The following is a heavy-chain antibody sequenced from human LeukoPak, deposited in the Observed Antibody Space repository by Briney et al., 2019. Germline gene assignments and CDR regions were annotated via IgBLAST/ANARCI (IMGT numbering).Heavy chain of an antibody. D-gene: IGHD5-12*01. V-gene: IGHV3-21*01. CDR3: ARALPRGFRHMDV. Sequence: PGGSLRLSCAASGFIFSSYSMNWVRQAPGKGLEWVSSISSSSSYIYYADSEKGRFTISRDNAKNSLYLQMNSLRAEDTAVYYCARALPRGFRHMDVWGKGTTVTVSS. CDR2: ISSSSSYI. J-gene: IGHJ6*03. CDR1: GFIFSSYS.